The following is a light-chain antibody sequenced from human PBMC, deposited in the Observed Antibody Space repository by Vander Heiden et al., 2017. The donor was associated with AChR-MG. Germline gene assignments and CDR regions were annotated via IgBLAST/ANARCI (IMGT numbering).Light chain of an antibody. Sequence: DIVMTQSPDSLPVSLGERATINCKSSQSVLYSSNNQNYLAWYQQKPGQPPKLLIYWASLRESGVPDRFSGSGSGTDFTLTISSLQAEDVAVYYCQQYYSTPWTFGQGTKVEIK. CDR1: QSVLYSSNNQNY. J-gene: IGKJ1*01. CDR3: QQYYSTPWT. V-gene: IGKV4-1*01. CDR2: WAS.